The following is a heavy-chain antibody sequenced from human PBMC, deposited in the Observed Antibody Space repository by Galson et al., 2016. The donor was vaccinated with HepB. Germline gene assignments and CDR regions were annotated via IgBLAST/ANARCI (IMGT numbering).Heavy chain of an antibody. V-gene: IGHV4-34*01. J-gene: IGHJ5*02. Sequence: LSLTCGVSGGSFNVYYWSWIRQPPGKGLEWIGEVNHSGATKYNQTLKSRVTISADTPKNQFSLTLTSMTAADTAVYYCAGVVVAATNWFDPWGQGTLVTVSS. CDR3: AGVVVAATNWFDP. CDR1: GGSFNVYY. D-gene: IGHD2-21*01. CDR2: VNHSGAT.